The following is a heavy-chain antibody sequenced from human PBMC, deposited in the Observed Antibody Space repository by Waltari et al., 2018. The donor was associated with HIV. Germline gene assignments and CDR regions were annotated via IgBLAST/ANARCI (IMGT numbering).Heavy chain of an antibody. Sequence: RVAESGGGSVQPGGSLRLSCAASGFTVRTNYLGWLRQAPGKGLGWVSIITDTGTTYYADSVKGRFTISRDTSSNTVHLQMISLGAEDTAVYFCVREFNPRTTTSYYFDYWGQGTLVTVSS. V-gene: IGHV3-66*01. CDR2: ITDTGTT. CDR3: VREFNPRTTTSYYFDY. CDR1: GFTVRTNY. D-gene: IGHD4-17*01. J-gene: IGHJ4*02.